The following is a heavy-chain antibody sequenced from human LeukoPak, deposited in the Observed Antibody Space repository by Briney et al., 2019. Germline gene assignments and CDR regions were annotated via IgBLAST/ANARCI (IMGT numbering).Heavy chain of an antibody. CDR3: AREHVDSSGWYD. D-gene: IGHD6-19*01. Sequence: SETLSLTCTVSGGSISSSSYYWGWIRQPPGKGLEWIGSIYYSGSTYYNPSLKSRVTISVDRSKNQFSLKLSSVTAADTAVYYCAREHVDSSGWYDWGQGTLVTVSS. V-gene: IGHV4-39*07. J-gene: IGHJ4*02. CDR1: GGSISSSSYY. CDR2: IYYSGST.